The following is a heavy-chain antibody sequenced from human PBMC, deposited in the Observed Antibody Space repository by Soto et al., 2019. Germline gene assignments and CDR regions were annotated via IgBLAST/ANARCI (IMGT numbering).Heavy chain of an antibody. CDR2: LGGGDDI. CDR1: GFTFSNYA. V-gene: IGHV3-23*01. J-gene: IGHJ3*02. CDR3: AKDSVSYNGIYDAFDI. D-gene: IGHD3-3*02. Sequence: GGSLRLSCEASGFTFSNYAMSWVRQAPGERPEWVSTLGGGDDIFYADSVKGRFTISRDDSRNTLYLRMDNLRVEGTAIYFCAKDSVSYNGIYDAFDIWGQGTVVTVSS.